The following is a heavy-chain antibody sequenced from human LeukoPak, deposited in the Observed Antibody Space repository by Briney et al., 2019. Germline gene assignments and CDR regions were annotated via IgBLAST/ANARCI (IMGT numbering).Heavy chain of an antibody. CDR3: ARLKKIPVGFDY. D-gene: IGHD3-3*01. Sequence: SETLSLTCTVSGGSISSSSYYWGWIRQPPGKGLEWIGSIYYSGSTYYNPSLKSRVTISVDTSKNQFSLKLTSVTAADTAVYYCARLKKIPVGFDYWGQGTLVTVSS. CDR2: IYYSGST. V-gene: IGHV4-39*07. CDR1: GGSISSSSYY. J-gene: IGHJ4*02.